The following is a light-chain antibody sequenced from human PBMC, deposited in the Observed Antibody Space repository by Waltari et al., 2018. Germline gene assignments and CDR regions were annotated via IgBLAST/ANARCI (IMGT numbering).Light chain of an antibody. CDR2: AVR. J-gene: IGLJ1*01. CDR1: SSDVGGYNY. Sequence: QSALTQPASVSGSPGQSITISCTGTSSDVGGYNYVSWYQQHPGKAPKVIIHAVRNRPHGVSDRFSGSKSGNTASLTISGLQAEDEADYYCSSHTSSGTAVFGTGTKVTVL. CDR3: SSHTSSGTAV. V-gene: IGLV2-14*01.